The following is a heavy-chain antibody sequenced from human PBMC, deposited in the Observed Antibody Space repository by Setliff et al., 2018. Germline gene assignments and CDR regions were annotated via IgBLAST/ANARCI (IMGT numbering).Heavy chain of an antibody. CDR1: GFVFGTYG. CDR2: VRFDGSYK. CDR3: VRGSAYSSGSFDC. J-gene: IGHJ4*02. V-gene: IGHV3-30*02. D-gene: IGHD3-22*01. Sequence: GESLKISCAASGFVFGTYGMHWVRQAPGKGLDWVASVRFDGSYKVYADSVKGRFTISRDNGKNTVYLQMNSLRAEDTAMYYCVRGSAYSSGSFDCWGQGTLVTVSS.